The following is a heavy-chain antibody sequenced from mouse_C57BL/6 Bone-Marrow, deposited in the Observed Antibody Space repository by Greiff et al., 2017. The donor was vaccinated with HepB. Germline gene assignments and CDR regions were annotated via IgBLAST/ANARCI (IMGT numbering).Heavy chain of an antibody. J-gene: IGHJ2*01. Sequence: QVQLQQSGAELVKPGASVKLSCKASGYTFTEYTIHWVKQRSGQGLEWIGWFYPGRGSIKYNEKFKDKATLTADKSSSTVYMELSRLTSEDSAVYFCARHEGTAYYSNYWNFDYWGQGTTLTVSS. CDR3: ARHEGTAYYSNYWNFDY. V-gene: IGHV1-62-2*01. CDR2: FYPGRGSI. CDR1: GYTFTEYT. D-gene: IGHD2-5*01.